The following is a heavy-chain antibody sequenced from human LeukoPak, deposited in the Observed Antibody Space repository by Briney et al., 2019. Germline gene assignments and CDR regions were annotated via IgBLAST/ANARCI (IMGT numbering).Heavy chain of an antibody. CDR2: ISSSGSTI. CDR3: ARDRRNYYDSSGYYAFDI. J-gene: IGHJ3*02. D-gene: IGHD3-22*01. CDR1: GFTFSSYS. V-gene: IGHV3-48*04. Sequence: GGSLRLSCAASGFTFSSYSMNWVRQAPGKGLEWVSYISSSGSTIYYADSVKGRFTISRDNAKNSLYLQMNGLRAEDTAVYYCARDRRNYYDSSGYYAFDIWGQGTMVTVSS.